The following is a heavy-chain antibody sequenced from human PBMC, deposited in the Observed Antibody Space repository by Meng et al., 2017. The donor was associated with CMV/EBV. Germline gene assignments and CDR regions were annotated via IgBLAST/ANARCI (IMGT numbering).Heavy chain of an antibody. J-gene: IGHJ5*02. D-gene: IGHD2-2*01. Sequence: GSLRLSCTVSGGSISSSSYYWGWIRQPPGKGLEWIGSIYYSGSTYYNPSLKSRVTISVDTSKNQFSLKLSSVTAADTAVYYCVISYCSSTSCYADWFDPWGQGTLVTVSS. CDR2: IYYSGST. CDR1: GGSISSSSYY. CDR3: VISYCSSTSCYADWFDP. V-gene: IGHV4-39*01.